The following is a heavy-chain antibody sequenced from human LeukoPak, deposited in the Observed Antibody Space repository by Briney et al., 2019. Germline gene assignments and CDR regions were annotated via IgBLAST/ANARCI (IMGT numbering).Heavy chain of an antibody. CDR2: IYDDGST. CDR3: ARFPRSGDERGPDP. J-gene: IGHJ5*02. V-gene: IGHV4-59*01. CDR1: GGSISSFY. Sequence: SETLSLTCTVSGGSISSFYWSWIRQPPGKGLQWIGYIYDDGSTNYNPSLKSRVTISVDTSKNQFSLRLSSVTAADTAVYYCARFPRSGDERGPDPWGQGTLVTVSS. D-gene: IGHD1-1*01.